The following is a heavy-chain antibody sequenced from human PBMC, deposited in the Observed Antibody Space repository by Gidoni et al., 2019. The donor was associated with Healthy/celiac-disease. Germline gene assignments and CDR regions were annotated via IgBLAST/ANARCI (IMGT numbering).Heavy chain of an antibody. CDR3: SPTLGYYYYMDV. V-gene: IGHV3-73*02. CDR2: IRSKANSYAT. CDR1: VFTFSGSA. J-gene: IGHJ6*03. Sequence: EVQLVESGGGLVQPGGSVKLSCAASVFTFSGSAMHWVRQASEKGLEWVGRIRSKANSYATAYAASVKGRFTISRDDSKNTAYLQMNSLKTEDTAVYYCSPTLGYYYYMDVWGKGTTVTVSS.